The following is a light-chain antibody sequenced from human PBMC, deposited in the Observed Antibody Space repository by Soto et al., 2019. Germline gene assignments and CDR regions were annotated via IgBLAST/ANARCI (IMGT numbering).Light chain of an antibody. CDR1: RYIRTA. V-gene: IGKV1-6*01. CDR2: VAS. J-gene: IGKJ1*01. Sequence: IQRTQSPSSMSASVGDRVTITCRASRYIRTALSWYQHRPGQAPKALICVASSLQSGVPSRFSGSRYGTEFTLTISSLQTEEVATYYCLQDYNYPWTFGQGTKV. CDR3: LQDYNYPWT.